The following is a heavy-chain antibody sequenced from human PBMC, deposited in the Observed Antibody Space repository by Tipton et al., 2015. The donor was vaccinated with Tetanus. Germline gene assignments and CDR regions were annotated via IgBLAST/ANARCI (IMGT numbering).Heavy chain of an antibody. D-gene: IGHD4-17*01. CDR2: IFSGGST. CDR1: GFTVSSNY. J-gene: IGHJ4*02. CDR3: ARDRDGDYAAFDY. V-gene: IGHV3-66*01. Sequence: QLVQSGGGLVQPGGPLRLSCAASGFTVSSNYMTWVRQAPGKGLEWVSVIFSGGSTYYADSVKGRFTISRDNSKNTLYLQMNSLRAEDTAVYYCARDRDGDYAAFDYWGQGTLVTVSS.